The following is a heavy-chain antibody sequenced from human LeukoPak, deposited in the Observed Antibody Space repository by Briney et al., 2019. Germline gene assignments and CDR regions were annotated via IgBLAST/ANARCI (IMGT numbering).Heavy chain of an antibody. Sequence: GSLRLSCAASGFTFSSYSMNWVRQAPGKGLEWIGSIYYSGSTYYNPSLKSRVTISVDTSKNEFSLKLSSVTAADTAVYYCARGLLLEFDCSGGSCYEYFQHWGQGTLVTVSS. CDR2: IYYSGST. CDR1: GFTFSSYS. CDR3: ARGLLLEFDCSGGSCYEYFQH. V-gene: IGHV4-39*07. J-gene: IGHJ1*01. D-gene: IGHD2-15*01.